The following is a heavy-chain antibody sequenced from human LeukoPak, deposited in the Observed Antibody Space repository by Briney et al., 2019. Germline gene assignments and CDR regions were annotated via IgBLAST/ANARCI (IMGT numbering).Heavy chain of an antibody. V-gene: IGHV1-18*01. CDR3: AREYSYGPPWDY. CDR1: GYTFTSYG. J-gene: IGHJ4*02. D-gene: IGHD5-18*01. Sequence: ASVKVSCKASGYTFTSYGISWVRQAPGQGLEWMGWISAYNGNTNYAQKLQGRVTMTTDTSTSTAYLELRSLRSDDTAVYYCAREYSYGPPWDYWGQGTLVTVSS. CDR2: ISAYNGNT.